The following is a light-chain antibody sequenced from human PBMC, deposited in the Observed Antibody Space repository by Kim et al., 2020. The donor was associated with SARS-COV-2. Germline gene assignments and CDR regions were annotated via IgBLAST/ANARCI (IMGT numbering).Light chain of an antibody. V-gene: IGKV3-20*01. CDR1: QSVTSNY. Sequence: SPGDSAPRSARASQSVTSNYLAWYQQRPGQAPRLLIYDASSRATGIPDRFSGSGSGTDFTLTISRLEPEDFAVFYCQQYAHSPLTFGGGTKVDIK. CDR3: QQYAHSPLT. J-gene: IGKJ4*01. CDR2: DAS.